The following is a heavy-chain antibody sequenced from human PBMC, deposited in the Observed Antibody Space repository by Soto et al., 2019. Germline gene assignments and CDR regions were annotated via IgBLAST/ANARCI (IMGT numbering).Heavy chain of an antibody. J-gene: IGHJ2*01. Sequence: QITLNESGPTLVKPTQTLTLTCTFSGFSLGTYGVGVGWIRQPPGKALEWLALIYWDDDKRYSPSLKSRLTITKDTSKRQMFLTLTNMDPVATATYYCAHRGGGIVDWYFDLWGRGTPVIVSS. CDR2: IYWDDDK. CDR3: AHRGGGIVDWYFDL. CDR1: GFSLGTYGVG. D-gene: IGHD1-26*01. V-gene: IGHV2-5*02.